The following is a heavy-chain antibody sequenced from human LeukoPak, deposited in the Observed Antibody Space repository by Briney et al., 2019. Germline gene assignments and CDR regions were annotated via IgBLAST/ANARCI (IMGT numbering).Heavy chain of an antibody. CDR2: INPNSGGT. Sequence: ASVKVSCEASGYTFTGYYMHWVRQAPGQGLEWMGWINPNSGGTNYAQKFQGRVTMTRDTSISTAYMELSRLRSDDTAVYYCATELVVPAAIDYWGQGTLVTVSS. CDR3: ATELVVPAAIDY. D-gene: IGHD2-2*01. V-gene: IGHV1-2*02. J-gene: IGHJ4*02. CDR1: GYTFTGYY.